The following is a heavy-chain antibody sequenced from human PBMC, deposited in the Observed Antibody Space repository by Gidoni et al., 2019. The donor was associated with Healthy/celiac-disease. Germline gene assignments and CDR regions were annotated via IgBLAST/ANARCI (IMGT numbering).Heavy chain of an antibody. CDR2: ISSSSSYI. D-gene: IGHD1-26*01. CDR1: GFTFSSYS. CDR3: ARDERERRRDAFDI. Sequence: EVQLVESGGGLVKPGGSLRLSCAASGFTFSSYSMNWVRQAPGKGLEWVSSISSSSSYIYYADSVKGRFTTSRDNAKNSLYLQMNSLRAEDTAVYYCARDERERRRDAFDIWGQGTMVTVSS. V-gene: IGHV3-21*01. J-gene: IGHJ3*02.